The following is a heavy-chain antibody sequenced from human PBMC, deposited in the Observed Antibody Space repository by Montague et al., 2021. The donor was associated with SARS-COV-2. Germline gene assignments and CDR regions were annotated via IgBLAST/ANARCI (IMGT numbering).Heavy chain of an antibody. CDR2: MSDNGIT. V-gene: IGHV4-59*01. J-gene: IGHJ6*02. CDR1: GGSITNYF. D-gene: IGHD3-22*01. Sequence: SETLSLTCTVSGGSITNYFWTWIRQTSGKGLEWIGYMSDNGITIDNRSLKSRVSMSLDTSKNLFSLRLTPMTAADTAVYFCARVVSGRETSGSFPYYYFYGMDVWGQGTTVTVSS. CDR3: ARVVSGRETSGSFPYYYFYGMDV.